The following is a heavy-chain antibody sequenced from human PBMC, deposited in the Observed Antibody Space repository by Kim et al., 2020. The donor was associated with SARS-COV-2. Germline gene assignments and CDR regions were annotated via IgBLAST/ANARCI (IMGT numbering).Heavy chain of an antibody. CDR2: T. V-gene: IGHV3-23*01. Sequence: TYYADPAKGRFTISRDNSKNTLHLQMNSLRVEDTALYYCAKQLAAAGTDYWGQGTLVTVSS. CDR3: AKQLAAAGTDY. J-gene: IGHJ4*02. D-gene: IGHD6-13*01.